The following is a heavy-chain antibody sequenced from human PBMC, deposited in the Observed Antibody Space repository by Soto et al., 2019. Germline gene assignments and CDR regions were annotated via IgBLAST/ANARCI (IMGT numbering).Heavy chain of an antibody. Sequence: SETLSLTCAVSGGYISSGGYSWSWIRQPPGKGLEWIGYIYHSGSTYYNPSLKSRVTISVDRSKNQFSLKLSSVTAADTAVYYCATVPDRWGQGTLVPVSP. J-gene: IGHJ5*02. D-gene: IGHD2-2*01. CDR2: IYHSGST. CDR1: GGYISSGGYS. V-gene: IGHV4-30-2*01. CDR3: ATVPDR.